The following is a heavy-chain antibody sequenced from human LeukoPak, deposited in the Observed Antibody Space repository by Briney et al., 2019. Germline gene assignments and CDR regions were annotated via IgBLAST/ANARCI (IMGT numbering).Heavy chain of an antibody. J-gene: IGHJ4*02. V-gene: IGHV1-2*02. D-gene: IGHD1-26*01. Sequence: ASVKVSCKASGYTFTGYYMHWVRQAPGQGLEWMGWINPNSGGTNYAQKFQGRVTMTRDTSISTAYMELSRLRSDDTVVYYCARTIVGATSNFDYWGQGTLVTVSS. CDR3: ARTIVGATSNFDY. CDR2: INPNSGGT. CDR1: GYTFTGYY.